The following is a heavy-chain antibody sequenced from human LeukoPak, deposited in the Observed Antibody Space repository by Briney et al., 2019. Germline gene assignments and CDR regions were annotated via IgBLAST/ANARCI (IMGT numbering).Heavy chain of an antibody. J-gene: IGHJ4*02. V-gene: IGHV4-38-2*02. Sequence: PSETLSLTCAVSGYSISIGYYWGWIRQPPGKGLEWIGSIYHSGSTYYNPSLKSRVTISVDTSKNQFSLKLSSVTAADTAVYYCARDSDYDSSGYYYGEGFDYWGQGTLVTVSS. CDR3: ARDSDYDSSGYYYGEGFDY. CDR1: GYSISIGYY. CDR2: IYHSGST. D-gene: IGHD3-22*01.